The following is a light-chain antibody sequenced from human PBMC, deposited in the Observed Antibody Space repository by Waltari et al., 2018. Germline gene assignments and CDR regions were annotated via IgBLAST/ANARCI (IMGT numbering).Light chain of an antibody. V-gene: IGLV1-44*01. Sequence: QSVLTQPPSASGTPGQRVTISCSGRDSNIGSHTVNWYQQLPRSAPKLLVNSNNQRPSGVPARFSGSKTATSASLAISGLQAEDEADYFCISWDDRLNCPVFGGGTKLTVL. CDR2: SNN. J-gene: IGLJ3*02. CDR3: ISWDDRLNCPV. CDR1: DSNIGSHT.